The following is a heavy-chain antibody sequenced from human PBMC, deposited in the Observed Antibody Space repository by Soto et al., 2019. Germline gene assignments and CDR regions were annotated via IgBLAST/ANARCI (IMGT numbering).Heavy chain of an antibody. J-gene: IGHJ4*02. V-gene: IGHV1-18*01. D-gene: IGHD1-20*01. Sequence: QGQLVQSGAEVKKPGASVKVSCKASGYTFTDFGISWVRQAPGQGLEWMGWISAYSRNTNYAQKVQGRVTMTTDTSTDTAYRALGSLTSDDTAVYYCARDSGNLDNGASFFDYWGQGTLVTVSS. CDR1: GYTFTDFG. CDR3: ARDSGNLDNGASFFDY. CDR2: ISAYSRNT.